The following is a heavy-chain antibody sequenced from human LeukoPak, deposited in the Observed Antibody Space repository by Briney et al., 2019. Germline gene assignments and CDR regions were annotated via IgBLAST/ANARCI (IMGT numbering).Heavy chain of an antibody. Sequence: GGSLRLSCAASGFTFSGSAMHWVRQASGKGLERVGRIRSKANSYATAYAASVKGRFTISRDDSKNTAYLQMNSLKTEDTAVYYCTRHGSLSGLTAMVAWGDYWGQGTLVTVSS. CDR3: TRHGSLSGLTAMVAWGDY. J-gene: IGHJ4*02. CDR1: GFTFSGSA. D-gene: IGHD5-18*01. CDR2: IRSKANSYAT. V-gene: IGHV3-73*01.